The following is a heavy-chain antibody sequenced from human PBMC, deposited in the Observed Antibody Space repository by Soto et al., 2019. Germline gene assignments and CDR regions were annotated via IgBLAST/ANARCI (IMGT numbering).Heavy chain of an antibody. CDR2: INPNSGGT. D-gene: IGHD4-17*01. CDR1: GYTFTGYY. Sequence: ASVKVSCKASGYTFTGYYMHWVRQAPGQGLEWMGWINPNSGGTNYAQKFQGRVTMTRDASISTAYMELSRLRSDDTAVYYCAREGTTTVTTFIDYWGQGTLVTVSS. V-gene: IGHV1-2*02. J-gene: IGHJ4*02. CDR3: AREGTTTVTTFIDY.